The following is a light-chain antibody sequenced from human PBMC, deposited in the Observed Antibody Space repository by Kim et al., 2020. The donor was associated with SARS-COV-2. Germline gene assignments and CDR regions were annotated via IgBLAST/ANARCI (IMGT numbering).Light chain of an antibody. CDR3: QQRGNWPLT. V-gene: IGKV3-11*01. Sequence: EIVLTQSPGTLSLSPGERATLSCRASQSVGSSFAWYQQKPGQAPRLLIYDAFSRATGIPARVSGSGSGTDFTLTISSLEPEDFAVYYCQQRGNWPLTFGQGTKVEIK. CDR1: QSVGSS. J-gene: IGKJ1*01. CDR2: DAF.